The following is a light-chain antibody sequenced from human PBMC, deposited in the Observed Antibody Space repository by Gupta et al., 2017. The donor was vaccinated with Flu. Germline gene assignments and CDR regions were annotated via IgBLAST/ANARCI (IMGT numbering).Light chain of an antibody. CDR1: SSDVGGYNY. CDR2: EVS. V-gene: IGLV2-14*01. CDR3: TSYTSSSTLL. J-gene: IGLJ2*01. Sequence: QSALTQPASVSGSPGQSITISCTGTSSDVGGYNYVSWYQHFPGRAPKLLIFEVSNRPSGVSHRFSGSKSGNTASLTISGLQTDDEADYYCTSYTSSSTLLFGGGTKVTV.